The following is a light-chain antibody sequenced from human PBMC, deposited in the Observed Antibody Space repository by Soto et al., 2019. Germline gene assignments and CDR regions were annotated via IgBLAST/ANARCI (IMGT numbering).Light chain of an antibody. V-gene: IGKV3-15*01. Sequence: EIVMTQSPATLSVSPGERATLSCRASQSIRINVGWYQQRPGQAPRLLIYGASTRATGIPARFSGSGSGTAFTLTISSLDSEDSAVYYYQQYNSWRQITFGQGTRLEIK. CDR1: QSIRIN. CDR2: GAS. J-gene: IGKJ5*01. CDR3: QQYNSWRQIT.